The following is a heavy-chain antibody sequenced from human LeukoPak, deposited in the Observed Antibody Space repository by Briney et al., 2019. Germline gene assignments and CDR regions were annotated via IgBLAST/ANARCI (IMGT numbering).Heavy chain of an antibody. CDR2: IYSSGST. CDR1: SGSINSYY. Sequence: PSETLSLTCTVSSGSINSYYWNWIRQPPGKGLEWIGRIYSSGSTNYSPSLKSRVTISVDTSKNQFSLKLSSVTAADTAVYYCARMGVPYNWFDPWGQGTLVTVSS. D-gene: IGHD1-26*01. J-gene: IGHJ5*02. V-gene: IGHV4-59*08. CDR3: ARMGVPYNWFDP.